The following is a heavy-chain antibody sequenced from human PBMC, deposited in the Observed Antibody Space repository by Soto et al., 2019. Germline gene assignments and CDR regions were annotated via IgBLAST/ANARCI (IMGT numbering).Heavy chain of an antibody. Sequence: QLQLQESGPGLVKPSETLSLTCTVSGGSISSSNYYWGWIRQPPGKGLEWIGSIYYSGSTYYNPSLKRRGTISVAPSNTQSSLRLSSVTAADTAVYYCATQEVGGSYVYTFDAWGQGTRVTVSS. CDR1: GGSISSSNYY. CDR2: IYYSGST. CDR3: ATQEVGGSYVYTFDA. V-gene: IGHV4-39*01. J-gene: IGHJ5*02. D-gene: IGHD1-26*01.